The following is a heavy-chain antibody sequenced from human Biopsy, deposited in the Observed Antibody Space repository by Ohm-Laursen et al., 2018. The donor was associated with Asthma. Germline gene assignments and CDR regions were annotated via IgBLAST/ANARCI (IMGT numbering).Heavy chain of an antibody. CDR1: GASIKTCYHY. CDR3: ARASVTASSNWFDP. V-gene: IGHV4-30-4*01. D-gene: IGHD2-21*02. Sequence: QSLSLTYLLCGASIKTCYHYWRWLRQPPGWGLEWVGLILYSGSTPYNLSLKGRVTNGVDTSKNQLCLKLSSVTAADSAVYCCARASVTASSNWFDPWGQGTLVTVSS. CDR2: ILYSGST. J-gene: IGHJ5*02.